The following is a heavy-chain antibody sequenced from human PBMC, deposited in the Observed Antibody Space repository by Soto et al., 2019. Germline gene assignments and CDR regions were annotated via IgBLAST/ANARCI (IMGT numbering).Heavy chain of an antibody. V-gene: IGHV3-7*01. CDR1: GFTFSSYW. J-gene: IGHJ5*02. CDR3: ARVRAARPPGRFDT. Sequence: EVQLVESGRGLVQPGGSLRLSCAASGFTFSSYWMSWVRQAPGKGLEWVANIKQDGSEKYYVDSVKGRFTISRDNAKNSLYLKMNSLRAEDTAVYYCARVRAARPPGRFDTWGQGTLVTVSS. D-gene: IGHD6-6*01. CDR2: IKQDGSEK.